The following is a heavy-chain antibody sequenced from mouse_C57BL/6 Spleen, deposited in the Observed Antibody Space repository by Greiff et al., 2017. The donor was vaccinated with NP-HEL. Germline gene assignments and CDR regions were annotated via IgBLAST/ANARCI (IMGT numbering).Heavy chain of an antibody. CDR2: IDPEDGET. CDR3: ARGGGSSSWFAY. Sequence: VQLKESGAELVKPGASVKLSCTASGFNIKDYYMHWVKQRTEQGLEWIGRIDPEDGETTYAPKFQGKATITADTSSNTAYLQLSSLTSEDTAGYYCARGGGSSSWFAYWGQGTLVTVSA. CDR1: GFNIKDYY. V-gene: IGHV14-2*01. J-gene: IGHJ3*01. D-gene: IGHD1-1*01.